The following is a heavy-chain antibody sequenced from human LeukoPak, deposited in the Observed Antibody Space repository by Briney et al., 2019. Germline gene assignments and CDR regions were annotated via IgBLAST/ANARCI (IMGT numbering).Heavy chain of an antibody. J-gene: IGHJ4*02. D-gene: IGHD6-13*01. V-gene: IGHV3-21*01. Sequence: SGGSLRLSCAASGFTFSSYSMNWVRQAPGKGLEWVSSISSSSSYIYYADSVKGRFTISRDNAKNSLYLQMNSLRAEDTAVYYCARVSPGIAAPGNYWGQGTLVTVSS. CDR2: ISSSSSYI. CDR1: GFTFSSYS. CDR3: ARVSPGIAAPGNY.